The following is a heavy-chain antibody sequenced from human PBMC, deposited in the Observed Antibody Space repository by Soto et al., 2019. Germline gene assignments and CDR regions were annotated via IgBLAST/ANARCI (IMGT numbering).Heavy chain of an antibody. J-gene: IGHJ5*02. CDR1: GYTFSDYG. CDR2: ITAGDGDT. V-gene: IGHV1-3*01. Sequence: ASVKVSCKASGYTFSDYGVHWVRQAPGQRLEWMGWITAGDGDTKYSEKFHGRVKISRDTSASTGYMELSSLRSEDTAVYYCARARGPNWFDPWGQGTLVTVSS. D-gene: IGHD3-10*01. CDR3: ARARGPNWFDP.